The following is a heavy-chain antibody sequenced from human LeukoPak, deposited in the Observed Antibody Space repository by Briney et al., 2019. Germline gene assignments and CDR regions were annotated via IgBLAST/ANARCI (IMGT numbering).Heavy chain of an antibody. J-gene: IGHJ6*03. CDR3: ARSIALYYMDV. D-gene: IGHD6-6*01. V-gene: IGHV4-38-2*02. CDR1: GYSISSGYY. CDR2: IYHSGST. Sequence: SETLSLTCTVSGYSISSGYYWGWIRQPPGKGLEWIGSIYHSGSTYYNPSLKSRVTISVDTSKNRFSLKLSSVTAADTAVYYCARSIALYYMDVWGKGTTVTVSS.